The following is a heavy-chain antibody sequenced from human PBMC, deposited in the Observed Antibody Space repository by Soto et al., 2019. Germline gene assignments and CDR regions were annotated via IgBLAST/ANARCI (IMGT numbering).Heavy chain of an antibody. D-gene: IGHD5-12*01. CDR1: GYSLTSSR. CDR3: ARQIYRSNTSPNFQYYYDS. J-gene: IGHJ4*02. CDR2: IPTTAPRT. V-gene: IGHV5-10-1*01. Sequence: ESLKISCKGSGYSLTSSRIGWVRQMPGKGLEWMGRIPTTAPRTYYRPPCRLHVTRSGTKSLTTVFLQWSSRSASDTAMYYGARQIYRSNTSPNFQYYYDSWGQGTRVTVPS.